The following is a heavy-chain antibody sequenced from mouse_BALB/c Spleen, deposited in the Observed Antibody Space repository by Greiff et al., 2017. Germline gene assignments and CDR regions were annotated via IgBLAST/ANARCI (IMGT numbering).Heavy chain of an antibody. V-gene: IGHV1-82*01. Sequence: QVQLQQSGPELVKPGASVKISCKASGYAFSSSWMNWVKQRPGQGLEWIGRIYPGDGDTNYNGKFKGKATLTADKSSSTAYMQLSSLTSVDSAVYFCAREGQLYYFDYWGQGTTLTVSS. D-gene: IGHD4-1*02. CDR1: GYAFSSSW. CDR2: IYPGDGDT. CDR3: AREGQLYYFDY. J-gene: IGHJ2*01.